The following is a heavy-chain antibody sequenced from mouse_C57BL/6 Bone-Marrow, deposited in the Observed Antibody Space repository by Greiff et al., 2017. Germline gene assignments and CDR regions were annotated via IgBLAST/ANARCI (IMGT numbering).Heavy chain of an antibody. Sequence: QVQLQQSGPELVKPGASVKISCKASGYTFTDYYINWVKQRPGQGLEWIGWIFPGSGSTYYNEKFKGKATLTVDKSSSTAYMLLSSLTSEDSAVYFCARSLYYYGSYYYAMDYWGQGTSVTVSS. CDR2: IFPGSGST. D-gene: IGHD1-1*01. CDR3: ARSLYYYGSYYYAMDY. J-gene: IGHJ4*01. V-gene: IGHV1-75*01. CDR1: GYTFTDYY.